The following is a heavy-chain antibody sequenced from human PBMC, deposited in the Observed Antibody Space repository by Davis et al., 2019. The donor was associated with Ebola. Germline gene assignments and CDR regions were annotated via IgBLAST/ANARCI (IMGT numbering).Heavy chain of an antibody. J-gene: IGHJ6*04. CDR1: GFTFSSYA. V-gene: IGHV3-23*01. CDR2: ISGSGGST. CDR3: ARDAMGYCSGGSCYSHS. D-gene: IGHD2-15*01. Sequence: PGGSLRLSCAASGFTFSSYAMSWVRQAPGKGLEWVSAISGSGGSTYYADSVKGRFTISRDNSKNTLYLQMNSLRAEDTAVYYCARDAMGYCSGGSCYSHSWGKGTTVTVSS.